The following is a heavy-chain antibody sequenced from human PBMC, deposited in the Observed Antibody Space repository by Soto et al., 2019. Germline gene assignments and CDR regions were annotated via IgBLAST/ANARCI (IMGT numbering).Heavy chain of an antibody. Sequence: GSLILSCAASGVTFSSYAMSWVRQAPGKGLEWVSAISGSGGSTYYADSVKGRFTISRDNSKNTLYLRMNSLRAEDTAVYYCAKSYGGNSDFDYWGQGTLVTVSS. J-gene: IGHJ4*02. D-gene: IGHD2-21*02. CDR3: AKSYGGNSDFDY. CDR2: ISGSGGST. CDR1: GVTFSSYA. V-gene: IGHV3-23*01.